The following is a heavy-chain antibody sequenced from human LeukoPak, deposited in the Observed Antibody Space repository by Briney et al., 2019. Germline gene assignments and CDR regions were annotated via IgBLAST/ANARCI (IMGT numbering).Heavy chain of an antibody. D-gene: IGHD6-19*01. CDR2: INPNSGGT. Sequence: GASVKVSCKASGYTFTGYYMHWVRQAPGQGLEWMGWINPNSGGTNYAQKFQGRVTMTRDTSISTAHMELSRLRSDDTAVYYCARAAVAGTEWFDPWGQGTLVTVSS. V-gene: IGHV1-2*02. J-gene: IGHJ5*02. CDR3: ARAAVAGTEWFDP. CDR1: GYTFTGYY.